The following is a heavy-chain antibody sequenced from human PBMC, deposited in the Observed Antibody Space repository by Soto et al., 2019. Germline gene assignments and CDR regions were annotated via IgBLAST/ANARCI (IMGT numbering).Heavy chain of an antibody. V-gene: IGHV3-21*01. CDR2: ISSSSSYI. D-gene: IGHD3-10*01. Sequence: PGGSLSLSCAASGFTFSSYSMNWVRQAPGKGLEWVSSISSSSSYIYYADSLKGRFTISRDNVKNSLYLQMNSLRAEDTAVYYCGRFYDGREGYTWAFDIWGQGTTVTVSS. CDR3: GRFYDGREGYTWAFDI. CDR1: GFTFSSYS. J-gene: IGHJ3*02.